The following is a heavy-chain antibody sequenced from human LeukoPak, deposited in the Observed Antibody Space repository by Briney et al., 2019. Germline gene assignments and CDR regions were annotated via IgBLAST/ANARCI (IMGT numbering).Heavy chain of an antibody. CDR2: ISYDGSNK. CDR3: ARDDVVVVAATPSYYYYGMDV. D-gene: IGHD2-15*01. Sequence: GRSLRLSCAASGFTFSSYAMHWVRQAPGKGLEWVAVISYDGSNKYYADSVKGRFTISRDNSKNTLYLQMNSLRAEDTAVYYCARDDVVVVAATPSYYYYGMDVWGKGTTVTVSS. J-gene: IGHJ6*04. V-gene: IGHV3-30*04. CDR1: GFTFSSYA.